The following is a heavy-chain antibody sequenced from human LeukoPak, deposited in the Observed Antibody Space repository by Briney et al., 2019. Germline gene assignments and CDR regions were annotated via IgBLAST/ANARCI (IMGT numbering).Heavy chain of an antibody. Sequence: SETLSLTCAVYGGSFSGYYWSWIRQPPGKGLEWIGEINHSGSTNYNPSLKSRVTISVDTSKNQFSLKLSSVTAADTAVYYCARGSVLRHFNYWGQGTLVTVSS. J-gene: IGHJ4*02. CDR2: INHSGST. D-gene: IGHD3-3*01. V-gene: IGHV4-34*01. CDR3: ARGSVLRHFNY. CDR1: GGSFSGYY.